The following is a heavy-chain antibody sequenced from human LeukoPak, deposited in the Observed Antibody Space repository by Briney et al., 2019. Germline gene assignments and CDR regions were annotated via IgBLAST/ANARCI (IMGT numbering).Heavy chain of an antibody. CDR1: GFTFDDYA. CDR3: AKDNTPIVVPAAMTFDY. CDR2: ISWDGGST. D-gene: IGHD2-2*01. Sequence: PGGSLRLSCAASGFTFDDYAMHWVRQAPGKGLEWVSLISWDGGSTYYADSVKGRFTISRDNSKNSLYLQMNSLRAEDTALYYCAKDNTPIVVPAAMTFDYWGQGTLVTVSS. J-gene: IGHJ4*02. V-gene: IGHV3-43D*03.